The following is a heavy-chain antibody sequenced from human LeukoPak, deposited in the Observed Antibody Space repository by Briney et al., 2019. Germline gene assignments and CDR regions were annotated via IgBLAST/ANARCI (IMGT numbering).Heavy chain of an antibody. CDR3: AKDEEARGDGYSGMDA. V-gene: IGHV3-9*01. CDR1: GFTFGDYA. D-gene: IGHD5-12*01. CDR2: VRWYSGSS. J-gene: IGHJ6*02. Sequence: PGRSLRLSCAAFGFTFGDYAMPSGRQAPAKGQGRDSGVRWYSGSSAYADAEKGRFTISRDNPKNSLSLQIKSLRAAATPVYYCAKDEEARGDGYSGMDAWGQGTTVTVSS.